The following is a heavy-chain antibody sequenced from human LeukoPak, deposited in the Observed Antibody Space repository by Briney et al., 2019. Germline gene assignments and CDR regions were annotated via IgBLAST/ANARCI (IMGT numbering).Heavy chain of an antibody. Sequence: SVKVSCKASGGTFSSYAISWVRQAPGQGLEWMGGIIPIFGTANYAQKFQGRVTITADESTGTAYMELSSLRSEDTAVYYCARTITIIVVAPFDYWGQGTLVTVSS. CDR3: ARTITIIVVAPFDY. CDR1: GGTFSSYA. CDR2: IIPIFGTA. D-gene: IGHD3-22*01. V-gene: IGHV1-69*13. J-gene: IGHJ4*02.